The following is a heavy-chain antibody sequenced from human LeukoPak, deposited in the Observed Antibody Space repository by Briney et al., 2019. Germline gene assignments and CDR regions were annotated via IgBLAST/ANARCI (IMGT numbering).Heavy chain of an antibody. CDR3: ARQPRSHYDILTGYYNWFDP. V-gene: IGHV1-69*13. J-gene: IGHJ5*02. Sequence: SVKVSCTASGGTFSSYAISWVRQAPGQGLEWMGGIIPIFGTANYAQKFQGRVTITADESTSTAYMELSSLRSEDTAVYYCARQPRSHYDILTGYYNWFDPWGQGTLVTVSS. CDR1: GGTFSSYA. CDR2: IIPIFGTA. D-gene: IGHD3-9*01.